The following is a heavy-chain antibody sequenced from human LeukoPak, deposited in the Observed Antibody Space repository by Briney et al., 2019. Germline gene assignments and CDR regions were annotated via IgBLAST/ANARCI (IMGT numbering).Heavy chain of an antibody. CDR3: AKDLAFWSGYYIRYFQH. CDR2: IKQDGSEK. V-gene: IGHV3-7*01. Sequence: GGSLRLSCAASGFTFSSYWMSWVRQAPGKGLEWVANIKQDGSEKYYVDSLKGRFTISRDNAKNSLYLQMNSLRAEDTAVYYCAKDLAFWSGYYIRYFQHWGQGTLVTVSS. J-gene: IGHJ1*01. D-gene: IGHD3-3*01. CDR1: GFTFSSYW.